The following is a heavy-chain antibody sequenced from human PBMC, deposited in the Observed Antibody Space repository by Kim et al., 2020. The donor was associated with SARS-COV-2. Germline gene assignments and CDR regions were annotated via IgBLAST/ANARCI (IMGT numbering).Heavy chain of an antibody. CDR3: ARDAKLVLTYYYYYMDV. D-gene: IGHD6-6*01. CDR2: ISSSSSYI. V-gene: IGHV3-21*01. J-gene: IGHJ6*03. CDR1: GFTFSSYS. Sequence: GGSLRLSCAASGFTFSSYSMHWVRQAPGKGLEWVSSISSSSSYIYYADSVKGRFTISRDNAKNSLYLQMNSLRAEDMAVYYCARDAKLVLTYYYYYMDVWGKGTTVTVSS.